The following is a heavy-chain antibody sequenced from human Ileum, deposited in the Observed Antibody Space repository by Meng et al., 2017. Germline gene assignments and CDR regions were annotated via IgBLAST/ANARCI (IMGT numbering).Heavy chain of an antibody. CDR1: GASVTTSHYQ. V-gene: IGHV4-61*01. D-gene: IGHD7-27*01. J-gene: IGHJ4*02. CDR2: AST. CDR3: ARDHWGSLDY. Sequence: QVQLQESGPGLVRPSEPLSLICTVSGASVTTSHYQWGWIRQPPGKGLEWIGYASTNYNPSLKSRLTISLDTSKNQVSLKLTSVTAADTAVYYCARDHWGSLDYWGQGILVTVSS.